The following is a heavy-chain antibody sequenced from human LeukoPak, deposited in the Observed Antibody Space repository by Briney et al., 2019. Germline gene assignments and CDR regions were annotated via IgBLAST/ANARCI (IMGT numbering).Heavy chain of an antibody. CDR2: ISDSGGST. CDR1: GFTFRSYA. CDR3: AKDGGSSGYFTTFDY. Sequence: PGGSLRLSCAASGFTFRSYAMSWVRQAPGKGLEWVSGISDSGGSTYYADSVKGRFTISRDNSKNTLSLQMNSLRAEDTAVYYCAKDGGSSGYFTTFDYWGQGTLVTVSS. V-gene: IGHV3-23*01. D-gene: IGHD3-22*01. J-gene: IGHJ4*02.